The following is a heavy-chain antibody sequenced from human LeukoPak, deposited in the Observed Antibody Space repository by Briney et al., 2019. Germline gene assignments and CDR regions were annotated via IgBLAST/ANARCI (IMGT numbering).Heavy chain of an antibody. CDR2: IYHSGRT. CDR3: ARTRGYSGCFDY. D-gene: IGHD5-12*01. CDR1: GGSISSGGYY. J-gene: IGHJ4*02. Sequence: PSQTLSLTCTVSGGSISSGGYYWSWIRQPPGKGLEWIGYIYHSGRTYYNPSLKSRVTISVDRSKNQFSLKLSSVTAADTAVYYCARTRGYSGCFDYWGQGTLVTVSS. V-gene: IGHV4-30-2*01.